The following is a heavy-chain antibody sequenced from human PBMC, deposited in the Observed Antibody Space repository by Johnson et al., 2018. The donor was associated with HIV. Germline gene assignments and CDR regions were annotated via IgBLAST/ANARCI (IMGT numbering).Heavy chain of an antibody. CDR2: ISYDGSNK. D-gene: IGHD6-19*01. CDR1: GFTFNIYG. CDR3: ARGSSEGAFDI. Sequence: QVKLVESAGGVVHPGRSLRLSCAASGFTFNIYGMHWVRQAPGKGLEWVAVISYDGSNKFYADSVKGRFTISRDNSKNTLYLQMNSLRAEDTAVYYCARGSSEGAFDIWGQGTMVTVSS. V-gene: IGHV3-30*03. J-gene: IGHJ3*02.